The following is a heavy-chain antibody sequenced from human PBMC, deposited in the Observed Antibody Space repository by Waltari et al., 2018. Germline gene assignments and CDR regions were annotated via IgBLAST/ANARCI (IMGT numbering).Heavy chain of an antibody. J-gene: IGHJ3*02. CDR2: IYHRGST. CDR1: GYSISSGYY. V-gene: IGHV4-38-2*01. Sequence: QVQLQESGPGLVKPSETLSLTCAVSGYSISSGYYWGWIRQPPGKGLEGIGSIYHRGSTDYNPYLKSDVTKSVETPNNLFSRKRGSGTAADTAVYYCSRPPAYYYDSSGYYDAFDIWGQGTMVTVSS. D-gene: IGHD3-22*01. CDR3: SRPPAYYYDSSGYYDAFDI.